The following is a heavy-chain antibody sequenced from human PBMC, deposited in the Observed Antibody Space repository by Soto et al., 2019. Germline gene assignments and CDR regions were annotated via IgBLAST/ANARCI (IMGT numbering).Heavy chain of an antibody. J-gene: IGHJ5*02. CDR2: ISDDGSNK. V-gene: IGHV3-30*18. CDR3: AKQGAYDFWSGYPKPWFDP. D-gene: IGHD3-3*01. Sequence: GGSLRLSCAASGFTFSSYGMHWVRQAPGKGLEWLAVISDDGSNKYSADSVRGRFTISRDNSKNTLYLQMHSLRAEDTAVYYCAKQGAYDFWSGYPKPWFDPWGQGTLVTVSS. CDR1: GFTFSSYG.